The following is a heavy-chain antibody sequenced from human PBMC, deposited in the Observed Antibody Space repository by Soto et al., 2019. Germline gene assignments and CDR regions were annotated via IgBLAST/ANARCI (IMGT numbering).Heavy chain of an antibody. V-gene: IGHV4-61*01. J-gene: IGHJ3*02. Sequence: PAETLSLTCTVSGVSVNSGSYYWSCIRQPPGKGLEWIGEINHSGSPNYNAALKSRVTISVDTSKNQFSLKLSSVTAADTAVYYCARMLRATPRRDDIWGQGTMVTVSS. CDR2: INHSGSP. CDR3: ARMLRATPRRDDI. CDR1: GVSVNSGSYY. D-gene: IGHD1-1*01.